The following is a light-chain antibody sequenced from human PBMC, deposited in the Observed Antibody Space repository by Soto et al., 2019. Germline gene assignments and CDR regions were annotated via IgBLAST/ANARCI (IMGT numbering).Light chain of an antibody. V-gene: IGKV3-15*01. CDR3: QQYNKWPLT. CDR1: ESVNNN. Sequence: EIVMTQSPATLSVSPGERATLSCRASESVNNNLAWYQQKPGQAPRLLIYFASTRATGIPARFSGSGSGTEFTLTISSLQSEDFAVYYRQQYNKWPLTFGGGTKVETK. CDR2: FAS. J-gene: IGKJ4*01.